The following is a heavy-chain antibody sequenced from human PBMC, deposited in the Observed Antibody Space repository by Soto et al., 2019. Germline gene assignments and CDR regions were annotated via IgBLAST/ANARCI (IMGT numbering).Heavy chain of an antibody. CDR2: ISYDGSNK. J-gene: IGHJ4*02. CDR3: AKAVTTVVRWRPSGADY. D-gene: IGHD4-17*01. V-gene: IGHV3-30*18. Sequence: QVQLVESGGGVVQPGRSLRLSCAASGFTFSSYGMHWVRQAPGKGLEWVAVISYDGSNKYYADSVKGRFTISRDNSKNTLYLQMNSLRAEDTAVYYCAKAVTTVVRWRPSGADYWGQGTLVTVSS. CDR1: GFTFSSYG.